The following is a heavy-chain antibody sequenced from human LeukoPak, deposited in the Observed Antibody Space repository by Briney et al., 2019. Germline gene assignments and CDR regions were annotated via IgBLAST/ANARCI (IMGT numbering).Heavy chain of an antibody. CDR3: ARDYYGSGSYRSWFDP. J-gene: IGHJ5*02. Sequence: ASVKVSCTASGYTFTGYYMHWVRQAPGQGLEWVGWINPNSGGTNYAQKFQGRVTMTRDTSISTAYMELSRLRSDDTAVYYCARDYYGSGSYRSWFDPWGQGTLVTVSS. CDR1: GYTFTGYY. CDR2: INPNSGGT. D-gene: IGHD3-10*01. V-gene: IGHV1-2*02.